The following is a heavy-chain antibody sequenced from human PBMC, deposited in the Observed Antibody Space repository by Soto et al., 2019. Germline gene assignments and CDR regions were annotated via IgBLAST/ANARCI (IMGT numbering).Heavy chain of an antibody. CDR1: GGSISSGGYY. V-gene: IGHV4-31*03. CDR2: IYYSGST. CDR3: ARDRCSSSTSCYDLNAFDI. D-gene: IGHD2-2*01. J-gene: IGHJ3*02. Sequence: QVQLQESGPGLVKPSQTLSLTCTVSGGSISSGGYYWSWIRQHPGKGLEWSGYIYYSGSTYYNPSLKSRVTISVDTSKNQFSLKLSSVTAADTAVYYCARDRCSSSTSCYDLNAFDIWGQGTMVTVSS.